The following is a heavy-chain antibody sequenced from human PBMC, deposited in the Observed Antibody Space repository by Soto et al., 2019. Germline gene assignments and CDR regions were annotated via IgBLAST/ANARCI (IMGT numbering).Heavy chain of an antibody. V-gene: IGHV3-73*01. CDR1: GFTFSGSA. CDR3: TRPFYDFWSGSPETFHI. CDR2: IRSKANSYAT. J-gene: IGHJ3*02. Sequence: PGGSLRLSCAASGFTFSGSAMHWVRQASGKGLEWVGRIRSKANSYATAYAASVKGRFTISRDDSKNTAYLQMNSLKTEDTAVYYCTRPFYDFWSGSPETFHIWGPGTIVTV. D-gene: IGHD3-3*01.